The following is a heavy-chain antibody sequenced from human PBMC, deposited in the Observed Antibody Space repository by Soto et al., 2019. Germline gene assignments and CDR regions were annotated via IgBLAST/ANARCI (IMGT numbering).Heavy chain of an antibody. CDR3: AHRRAAKFDY. CDR2: IYRDDDQ. D-gene: IGHD2-15*01. V-gene: IGHV2-5*02. CDR1: GVSLSTGGVG. Sequence: QITLKESGPTLVKPTQTLTLTCNVSGVSLSTGGVGVGWIRQPPGKALEWLALIYRDDDQRSSPALKSRLTITKDTTKNQVVLTMTNMPPEDTATYYCAHRRAAKFDYWGQGTLVTVSS. J-gene: IGHJ4*02.